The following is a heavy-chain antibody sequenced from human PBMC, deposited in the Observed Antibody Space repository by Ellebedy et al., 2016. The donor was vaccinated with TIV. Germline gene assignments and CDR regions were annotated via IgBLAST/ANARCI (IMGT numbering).Heavy chain of an antibody. V-gene: IGHV3-74*01. D-gene: IGHD2-2*01. CDR3: TRGPNVVVVPASMSHGLDV. CDR1: GFTFSSYW. J-gene: IGHJ6*02. CDR2: INNDGGTT. Sequence: GGSLRLSXAASGFTFSSYWMHWVRQAPGKGLVWVSRINNDGGTTTYADSVKGRFTISRDNAKNTLYLQMNSLRAEDTAVYYCTRGPNVVVVPASMSHGLDVWGQGTTVTVSS.